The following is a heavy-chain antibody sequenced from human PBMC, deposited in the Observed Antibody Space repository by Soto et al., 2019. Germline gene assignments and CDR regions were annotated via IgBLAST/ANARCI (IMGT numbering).Heavy chain of an antibody. V-gene: IGHV3-15*07. CDR3: TTDFIVVVTHADAFDI. CDR1: GFTFSNAW. D-gene: IGHD3-22*01. J-gene: IGHJ3*02. CDR2: IKSKTDGGTT. Sequence: EVQLVESGGGLVKPGGSLRLSCAASGFTFSNAWMNWVRQAPGKGLEWVGRIKSKTDGGTTDYAAPVKGRFTISRDDSKNTLYLQINSLKTEDTAVYYCTTDFIVVVTHADAFDIWGQGTMVTVSS.